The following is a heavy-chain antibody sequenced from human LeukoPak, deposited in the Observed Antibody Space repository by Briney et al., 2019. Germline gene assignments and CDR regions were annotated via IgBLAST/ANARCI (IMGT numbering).Heavy chain of an antibody. V-gene: IGHV4-59*01. CDR3: ARFYYDILTGHRYFDY. CDR2: IHDRGST. J-gene: IGHJ4*02. CDR1: GGSISSYY. Sequence: PSETLSLTCTVSGGSISSYYWSWIRQPPGKGLEWIGYIHDRGSTSYNPSLKSRVTISLDTSKNQFSLNLSSVTAADTAVYYCARFYYDILTGHRYFDYWGQGTLVTVSS. D-gene: IGHD3-9*01.